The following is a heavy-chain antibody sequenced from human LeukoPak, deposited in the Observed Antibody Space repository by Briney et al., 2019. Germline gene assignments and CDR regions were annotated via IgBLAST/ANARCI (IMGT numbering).Heavy chain of an antibody. Sequence: GGSLRLSCAGSGFTFSSYWMHWVRQAPGKGLVWVSRINSDGSSATYADSVEGRFTISRDNARNTLYLQMNSLRVEDTAVYYCTSSLGSLTDYWGQGTLVTVSS. CDR3: TSSLGSLTDY. D-gene: IGHD7-27*01. V-gene: IGHV3-74*01. CDR2: INSDGSSA. J-gene: IGHJ4*02. CDR1: GFTFSSYW.